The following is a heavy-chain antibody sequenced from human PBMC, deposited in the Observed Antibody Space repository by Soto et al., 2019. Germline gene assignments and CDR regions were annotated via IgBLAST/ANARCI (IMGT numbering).Heavy chain of an antibody. Sequence: QVQLVESGGGVVQAGTSLRLSCAASGFTFSNYAMYWVRQAPGKGLEWVAAIWYDGSNQYYAGSVKGRFTISRDKHKNTLYLQMSSLRVEDTGVYYCARDRTDTAMIIIDSWGHGTLVTVSS. D-gene: IGHD5-18*01. CDR1: GFTFSNYA. J-gene: IGHJ5*01. V-gene: IGHV3-33*01. CDR2: IWYDGSNQ. CDR3: ARDRTDTAMIIIDS.